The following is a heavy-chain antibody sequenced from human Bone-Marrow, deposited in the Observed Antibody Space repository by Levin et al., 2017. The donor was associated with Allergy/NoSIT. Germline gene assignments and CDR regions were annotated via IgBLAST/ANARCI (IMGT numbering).Heavy chain of an antibody. Sequence: ASVKVSCKTSGYTFTGYVLHWVRQAPGQGLEWMGYIGPNSGGTNYDQRFQGRVTMTRDTSIDTAYMELSRLTSDDTAVYYCARVAEEGPWGQGTLVTVSS. J-gene: IGHJ5*02. CDR1: GYTFTGYV. CDR2: IGPNSGGT. CDR3: ARVAEEGP. V-gene: IGHV1-2*02.